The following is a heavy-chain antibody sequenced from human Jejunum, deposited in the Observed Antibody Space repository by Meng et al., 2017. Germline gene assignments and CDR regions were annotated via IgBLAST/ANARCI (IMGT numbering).Heavy chain of an antibody. D-gene: IGHD2-2*02. CDR3: ARGRGTTCYIDY. V-gene: IGHV3-23*01. CDR2: ISGSGGGT. J-gene: IGHJ4*02. Sequence: EVQLLESGGGLVQPGGSLILSCAASGFTFSSYAMSWVRQAPGKGLEWVSTISGSGGGTYYPDSVKGRFTISRDDSKNTLYLQMNSLRAEDTAVYYCARGRGTTCYIDYWGQGTLVTVSS. CDR1: GFTFSSYA.